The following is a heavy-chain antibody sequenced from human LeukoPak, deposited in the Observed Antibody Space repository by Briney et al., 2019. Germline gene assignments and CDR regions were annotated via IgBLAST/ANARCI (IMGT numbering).Heavy chain of an antibody. CDR3: ARYVVTTYYYDSSGSAGGLDY. Sequence: PSETLSLTCAVYGGSFSGYYWSWIRQLPGKGLEWIGEINHSGSTNYNPSLKSRVTISVDTSKNQFSLKLSSVTAADTAVYYCARYVVTTYYYDSSGSAGGLDYWGQGTLVTVSS. CDR1: GGSFSGYY. J-gene: IGHJ4*02. D-gene: IGHD3-22*01. V-gene: IGHV4-34*01. CDR2: INHSGST.